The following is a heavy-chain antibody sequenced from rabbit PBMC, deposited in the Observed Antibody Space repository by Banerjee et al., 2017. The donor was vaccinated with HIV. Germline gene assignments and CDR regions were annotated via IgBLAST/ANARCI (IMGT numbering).Heavy chain of an antibody. V-gene: IGHV1S7*01. CDR2: IDPVFGST. D-gene: IGHD4-1*01. CDR1: GFDFSGYY. CDR3: ARNPLTIVVAGVPYYFDL. J-gene: IGHJ4*01. Sequence: QLKESGGGLVQPGGSLKLSCKASGFDFSGYYMSWVRQAPGKGLEWIGYIDPVFGSTYYASWVNGRFTISSHNAQNTLYLQLNSLTAADTATYFCARNPLTIVVAGVPYYFDLWGQGTLVTVS.